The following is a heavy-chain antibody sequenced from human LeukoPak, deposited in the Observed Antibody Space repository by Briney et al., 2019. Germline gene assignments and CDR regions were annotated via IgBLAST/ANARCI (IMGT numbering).Heavy chain of an antibody. CDR1: GYTLTELS. Sequence: GASVKVSCKVSGYTLTELSMHWVRQAPGKGLEWMGGFDPEDGETIYAQKFQGRVTMTEDTSTDTAYMELSSLRSEDTAVYYCATHDPAPGSTVTTSHGLNFWVFDYWGQGTLVTVSS. J-gene: IGHJ4*02. CDR2: FDPEDGET. V-gene: IGHV1-24*01. D-gene: IGHD4-17*01. CDR3: ATHDPAPGSTVTTSHGLNFWVFDY.